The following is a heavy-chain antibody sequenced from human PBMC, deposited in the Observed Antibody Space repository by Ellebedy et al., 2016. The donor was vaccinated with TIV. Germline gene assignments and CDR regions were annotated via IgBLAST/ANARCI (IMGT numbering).Heavy chain of an antibody. CDR2: TWADGHNT. CDR1: GFGFSSYA. J-gene: IGHJ4*02. V-gene: IGHV3-33*03. CDR3: ASRGVAVQGADY. D-gene: IGHD3-10*01. Sequence: GESLKISCAASGFGFSSYAMHWVRQSPVKGLEWVAVTWADGHNTYYADSVKGRFTISRDNAKNTLYLQMNILRAEDTAVYYCASRGVAVQGADYWGQGTLVTVSS.